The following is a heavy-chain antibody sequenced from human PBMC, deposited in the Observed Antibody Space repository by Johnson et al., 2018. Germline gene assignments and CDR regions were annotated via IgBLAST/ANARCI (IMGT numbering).Heavy chain of an antibody. CDR2: IIPIFGTA. CDR1: GGTFSSYA. V-gene: IGHV1-69*01. Sequence: QVQLVESGAEVKKPGSSVKVSCKASGGTFSSYAISWVRQAPGQGLEWMGGIIPIFGTANYAQTFQGRVTITADESTSTAYMELSSLRSEDTAVYYCAREVEMATTSRGAFDIWGQGTMVTVSS. CDR3: AREVEMATTSRGAFDI. J-gene: IGHJ3*02. D-gene: IGHD5-24*01.